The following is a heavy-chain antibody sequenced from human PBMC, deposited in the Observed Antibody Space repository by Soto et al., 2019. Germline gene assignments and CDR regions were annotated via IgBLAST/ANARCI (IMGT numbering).Heavy chain of an antibody. V-gene: IGHV1-2*02. J-gene: IGHJ6*02. D-gene: IGHD6-13*01. CDR3: ARERFQVISAGMDV. CDR2: INPETGGT. Sequence: GXLVKGSYKASGYTFSCYYVRWVREAPGQGLEWMGWINPETGGTSYAQKFQVRVTLSRDTSINTDYLELRSLRFDDAAVYFCARERFQVISAGMDVWGQGTTVTVSS. CDR1: GYTFSCYY.